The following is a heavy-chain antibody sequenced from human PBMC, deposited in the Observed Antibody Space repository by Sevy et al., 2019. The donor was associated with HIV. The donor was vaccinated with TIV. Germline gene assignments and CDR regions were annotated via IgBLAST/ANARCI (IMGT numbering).Heavy chain of an antibody. Sequence: ASVKVSCKVSGYTLSEISMHWVRQAPGKGLEWMGSFDPEDGEILYAQKFQGRVTMTEDTSTDTAYMELSSLRSEDTAVYYCAATKDYYESSGSPFDYWGQGTLVTVSS. CDR1: GYTLSEIS. V-gene: IGHV1-24*01. CDR3: AATKDYYESSGSPFDY. J-gene: IGHJ4*02. CDR2: FDPEDGEI. D-gene: IGHD3-22*01.